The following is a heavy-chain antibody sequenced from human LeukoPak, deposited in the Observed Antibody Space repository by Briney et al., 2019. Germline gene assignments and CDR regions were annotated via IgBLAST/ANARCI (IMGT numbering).Heavy chain of an antibody. CDR2: IYYSGST. D-gene: IGHD3-16*02. Sequence: SQTLSLTCTVSGGSISSGDYYWSWIRQPPGKGLEWIGYIYYSGSTYYNPSFKSRVTISVDTSKNQFSLKLSSVTAADTAVYYCARAPLGSDAFDIWGQGTMVTVSS. CDR3: ARAPLGSDAFDI. V-gene: IGHV4-30-4*08. J-gene: IGHJ3*02. CDR1: GGSISSGDYY.